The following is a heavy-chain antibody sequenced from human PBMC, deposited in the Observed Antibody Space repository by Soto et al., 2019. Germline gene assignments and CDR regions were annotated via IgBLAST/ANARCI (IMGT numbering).Heavy chain of an antibody. CDR1: GGSISSYDYY. D-gene: IGHD3-10*01. V-gene: IGHV4-30-4*01. CDR2: IYYSGST. J-gene: IGHJ4*02. CDR3: ARGGTMALDY. Sequence: SETLSLTCTVSGGSISSYDYYWSWIRQPPGKGLECIGYIYYSGSTYYNPSLKSRVTISVDTSKNQFSLKLSSVTAADTAVYYCARGGTMALDYWGQGTLVTVSS.